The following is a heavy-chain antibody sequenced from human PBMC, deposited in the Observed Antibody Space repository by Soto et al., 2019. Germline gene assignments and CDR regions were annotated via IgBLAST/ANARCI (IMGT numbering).Heavy chain of an antibody. V-gene: IGHV4-39*01. D-gene: IGHD6-19*01. CDR3: ARLRSGPDSGWYWAFDY. J-gene: IGHJ4*02. Sequence: SETLSLTCTVSDGSISRRNFFWGWIRQPPGKGLEWIGHIYYTGNTYYNPSLESRVTLSVDTSKNQLSLKLKSATAADTALYYCARLRSGPDSGWYWAFDYWGQGTLVTVSS. CDR2: IYYTGNT. CDR1: DGSISRRNFF.